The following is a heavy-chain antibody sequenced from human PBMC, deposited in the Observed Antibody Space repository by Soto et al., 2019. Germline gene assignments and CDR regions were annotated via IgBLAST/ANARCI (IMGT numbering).Heavy chain of an antibody. CDR1: GFTFSSYA. D-gene: IGHD4-17*01. J-gene: IGHJ6*02. CDR3: AKDSSRNTVTTPGV. Sequence: EVQLLESGGGLVQPGGSLRLSCAASGFTFSSYAMSWVRQAPGKGLEWVSAISGSGGSTYYADSVKGRFTISRDNSKNTLYLQMKSLRAEDTAVYYCAKDSSRNTVTTPGVWGQGTTVTVSS. V-gene: IGHV3-23*01. CDR2: ISGSGGST.